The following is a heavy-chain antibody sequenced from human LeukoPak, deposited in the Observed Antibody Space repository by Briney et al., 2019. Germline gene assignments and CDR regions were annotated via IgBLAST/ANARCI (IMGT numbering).Heavy chain of an antibody. CDR2: IFPDENTK. CDR1: GFIFGNFA. J-gene: IGHJ4*02. Sequence: PGGSLRLSCEASGFIFGNFAMTWGRQAPGKGLEWVAVIFPDENTKLYADSVKGRFTISRDNSKNKLFLQMDSLRPDDTAVYYCASPYSGYDGVSLDYYWGQGTLVTVSS. CDR3: ASPYSGYDGVSLDYY. D-gene: IGHD5-12*01. V-gene: IGHV3-30*04.